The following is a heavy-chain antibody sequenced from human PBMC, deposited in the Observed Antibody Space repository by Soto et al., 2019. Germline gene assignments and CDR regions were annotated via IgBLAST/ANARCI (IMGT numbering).Heavy chain of an antibody. Sequence: SVKVSCKASGFTFTSSAVQWVRQARGQRLEWIGWIVVGSGNTNYAQKFQERVTITRDMSTSTAYMELSSLRSEDTAVYYCAAENYDFWSGYYGLDYGMAVWGQGTTVTVSS. J-gene: IGHJ6*02. CDR1: GFTFTSSA. CDR2: IVVGSGNT. CDR3: AAENYDFWSGYYGLDYGMAV. D-gene: IGHD3-3*01. V-gene: IGHV1-58*01.